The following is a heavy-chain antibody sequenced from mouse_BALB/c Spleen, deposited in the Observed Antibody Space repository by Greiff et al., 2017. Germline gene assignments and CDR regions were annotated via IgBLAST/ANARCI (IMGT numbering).Heavy chain of an antibody. D-gene: IGHD2-2*01. Sequence: ESGPGLVKPSQSLSLTCTVTGYSITSDYAWNWIRQFPGNKLEWMGYISYSGSTSYNPSLKSRISITRDTSKNQFFLQLNSVTTEDTATYYCARFYGYDGFAYWGQGTLVTVSA. CDR2: ISYSGST. CDR1: GYSITSDYA. V-gene: IGHV3-2*02. CDR3: ARFYGYDGFAY. J-gene: IGHJ3*01.